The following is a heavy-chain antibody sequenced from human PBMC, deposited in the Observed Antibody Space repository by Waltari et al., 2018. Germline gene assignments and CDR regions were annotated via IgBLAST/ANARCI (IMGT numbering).Heavy chain of an antibody. CDR1: GGPFSSYA. J-gene: IGHJ4*02. D-gene: IGHD3-10*01. Sequence: QVQLVQSGAEGKKPGSSVKVSCKASGGPFSSYAISWVRQAPGPGLEWMGGIIPILGIANYAQKFQGRVTITADESTSTAYMELSSLRSEDTAVYYCARGPRDYYGSGSAYFDYWGQGTLVTVSS. V-gene: IGHV1-69*04. CDR3: ARGPRDYYGSGSAYFDY. CDR2: IIPILGIA.